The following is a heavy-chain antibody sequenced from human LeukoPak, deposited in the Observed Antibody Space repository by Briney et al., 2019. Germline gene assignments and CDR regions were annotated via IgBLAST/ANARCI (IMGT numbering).Heavy chain of an antibody. V-gene: IGHV3-11*04. J-gene: IGHJ4*02. D-gene: IGHD6-6*01. CDR2: ISGSGSDK. Sequence: TSGGSLRLSCAASGFTFSDYYMTWIRQAPGKGLEWVSHISGSGSDKSYADSVKGRFTISRDNAKNSLYLQMNSLRAEDTAVYYCAWPARLHGYWGQGTLVTVSS. CDR3: AWPARLHGY. CDR1: GFTFSDYY.